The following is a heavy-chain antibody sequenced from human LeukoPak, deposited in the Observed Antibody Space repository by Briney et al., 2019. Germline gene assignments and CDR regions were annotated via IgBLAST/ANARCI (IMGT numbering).Heavy chain of an antibody. J-gene: IGHJ6*03. Sequence: GGSLRLSCAASGFTFVTYVIHWVRQAPGKGLEWVAVISQTGTIETYADSVQGRFTISRDNSKNTVYLQMTSLKTEDTAVYYCARDRAVALPTYYYIDVWGKGTTVTVSS. V-gene: IGHV3-30*04. D-gene: IGHD2-15*01. CDR1: GFTFVTYV. CDR3: ARDRAVALPTYYYIDV. CDR2: ISQTGTIE.